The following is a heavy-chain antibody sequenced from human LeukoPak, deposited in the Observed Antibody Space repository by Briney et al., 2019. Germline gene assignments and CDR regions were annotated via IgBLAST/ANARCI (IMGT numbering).Heavy chain of an antibody. Sequence: GGSLRLSCAASGFTFSSYGMHWVRQAPGKGLEWVAFIRYDGSNKYYADSVKGRFTISRDNTKNTLYLQMNSLRAEDTAVYYCAKDRYYGSGSPPAAWGQGTMVTVSS. CDR3: AKDRYYGSGSPPAA. J-gene: IGHJ3*01. CDR1: GFTFSSYG. D-gene: IGHD3-10*01. V-gene: IGHV3-30*02. CDR2: IRYDGSNK.